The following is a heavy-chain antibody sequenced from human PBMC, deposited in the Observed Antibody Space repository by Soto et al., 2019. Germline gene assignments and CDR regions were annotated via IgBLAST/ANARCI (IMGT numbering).Heavy chain of an antibody. D-gene: IGHD4-17*01. J-gene: IGHJ4*02. V-gene: IGHV3-11*05. CDR1: GFTFSDYY. CDR3: ARGDTVFDY. Sequence: QVQLVESGGGLVKPGRSLRLSCAASGFTFSDYYMSWIRQAPGKGLEWVSFISRSGTYTNHADSVKGRFTISRDNAKNSLYLQMNSLRAEDTAVYYCARGDTVFDYWGQGALVTVSS. CDR2: ISRSGTYT.